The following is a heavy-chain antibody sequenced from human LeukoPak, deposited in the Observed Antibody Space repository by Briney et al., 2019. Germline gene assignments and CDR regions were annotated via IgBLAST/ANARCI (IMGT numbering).Heavy chain of an antibody. CDR2: ILYDGSNK. D-gene: IGHD2-2*01. Sequence: GGSLRLSCAASGFIFSSYAVHWVRQAPGKGLEWVAVILYDGSNKYYADSVKGRFTISRDNSKSTLSLQMNSLRAEDTAVYYCARSTPPGARGMDVWGKGPRSPSPQ. CDR3: ARSTPPGARGMDV. V-gene: IGHV3-30*04. J-gene: IGHJ6*01. CDR1: GFIFSSYA.